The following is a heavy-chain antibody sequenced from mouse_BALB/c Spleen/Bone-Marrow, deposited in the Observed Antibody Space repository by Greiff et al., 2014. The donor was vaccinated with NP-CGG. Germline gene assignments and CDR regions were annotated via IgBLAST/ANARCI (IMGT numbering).Heavy chain of an antibody. Sequence: EVKLVESGGGLVKPGGSLKLSCAASGFTFSDYYMYWVRQTPEKRLEWVATISDGGGYTYYPDSVWGRFTISRDNAKNNLCLQMSSLKSEDTAMYYCARSGERYGAMDYWGQGTSVTVFS. D-gene: IGHD2-10*02. J-gene: IGHJ4*01. CDR1: GFTFSDYY. V-gene: IGHV5-4*02. CDR2: ISDGGGYT. CDR3: ARSGERYGAMDY.